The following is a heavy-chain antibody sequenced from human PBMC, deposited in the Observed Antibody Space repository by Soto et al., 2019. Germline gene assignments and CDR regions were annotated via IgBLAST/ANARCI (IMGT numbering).Heavy chain of an antibody. Sequence: QVQLQESGPGLVKPSETLSLTCTVSGAYMRNDYYYWSWVRQNPGKDLEWIGHMHHSGRARYNPSLKRRVTKSVDTSKNQVSLYPSSVTAADTAVYDCARWVQVSLEYFDSCGQASPVTGSS. D-gene: IGHD1-1*01. J-gene: IGHJ4*02. CDR1: GAYMRNDYYY. V-gene: IGHV4-31*03. CDR2: MHHSGRA. CDR3: ARWVQVSLEYFDS.